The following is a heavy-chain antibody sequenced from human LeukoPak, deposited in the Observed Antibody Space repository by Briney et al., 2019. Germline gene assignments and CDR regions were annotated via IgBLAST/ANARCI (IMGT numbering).Heavy chain of an antibody. J-gene: IGHJ4*02. V-gene: IGHV4-34*01. CDR2: INHSGST. Sequence: SGTLSLTCAVYDGSFSGYYWSWIRQPPGKGLEWIGEINHSGSTNYIPSLKSRVTISVDTSKNQFSLKLSSVTAADTAVYSCARAPNSGSHSFYFDYGGQGTLVTVSS. CDR3: ARAPNSGSHSFYFDY. CDR1: DGSFSGYY. D-gene: IGHD1-26*01.